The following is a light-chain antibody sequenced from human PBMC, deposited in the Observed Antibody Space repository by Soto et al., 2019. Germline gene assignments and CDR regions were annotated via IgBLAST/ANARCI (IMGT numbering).Light chain of an antibody. V-gene: IGLV2-8*01. Sequence: QSALTQPPSASGSPGQSVTISCTIPGSDVGGYKYVSWYQQHPGKAPRLVIYEVTKRPSGVHDRFSGSKSGNTASLTVSWLQAEDEADYYCSSYAGSVLLGTGTKVTVL. J-gene: IGLJ1*01. CDR3: SSYAGSVL. CDR2: EVT. CDR1: GSDVGGYKY.